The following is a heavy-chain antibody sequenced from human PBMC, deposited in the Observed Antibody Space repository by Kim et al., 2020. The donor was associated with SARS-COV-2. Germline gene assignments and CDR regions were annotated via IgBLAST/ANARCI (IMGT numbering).Heavy chain of an antibody. Sequence: GGSLRLSCAASGFTFSSYGMHWVRQAPGKGLEWVAVISYDGSNKYYADSVKGRFTISRDNSKNTLYLQMNSLRAEDTAVYYCAKGRRGDFWSGLDYWGQGTLVTVSS. CDR1: GFTFSSYG. CDR2: ISYDGSNK. J-gene: IGHJ4*02. V-gene: IGHV3-30*18. D-gene: IGHD3-3*01. CDR3: AKGRRGDFWSGLDY.